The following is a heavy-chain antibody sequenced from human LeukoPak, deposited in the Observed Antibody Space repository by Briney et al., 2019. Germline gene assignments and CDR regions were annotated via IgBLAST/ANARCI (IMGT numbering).Heavy chain of an antibody. CDR2: INWNGGST. Sequence: GGSLRLSCAASGFTFDDYGMSWVRQAPGKGLEWVSGINWNGGSTGYADSVKGRFTISRDNAKNSLYLQMNSLRAEDTALYYCARGFDYEFLDAIDIWGQGTMVTVSS. J-gene: IGHJ3*02. CDR3: ARGFDYEFLDAIDI. CDR1: GFTFDDYG. D-gene: IGHD4/OR15-4a*01. V-gene: IGHV3-20*04.